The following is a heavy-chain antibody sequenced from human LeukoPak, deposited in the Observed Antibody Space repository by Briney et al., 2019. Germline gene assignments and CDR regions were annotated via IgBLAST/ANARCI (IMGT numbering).Heavy chain of an antibody. V-gene: IGHV4-30-4*01. J-gene: IGHJ4*02. CDR1: GGSISRSDHY. CDR2: IYYNGIT. CDR3: ARTYYYGSGSRYYFDY. D-gene: IGHD3-10*01. Sequence: SSETLSLTCSVSGGSISRSDHYWSWIRQPPGKGLEWIGNIYYNGITYYNPSLKSRVTMSVDTSQNQFSLKLSSVTAADAAVYYCARTYYYGSGSRYYFDYWGQGTLVTVSS.